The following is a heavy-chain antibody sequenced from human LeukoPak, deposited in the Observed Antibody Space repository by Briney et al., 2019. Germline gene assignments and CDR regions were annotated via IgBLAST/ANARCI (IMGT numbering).Heavy chain of an antibody. V-gene: IGHV4-59*13. CDR3: AGDRSVYGSDRADAFDI. Sequence: SETLSLTCTVSGGSLSNYYWGWIRQAPGKGLEWIGSVYFSGSTTYNPSLKSGVTISLDTSKNQFPLQLSSVPAADTAIYYCAGDRSVYGSDRADAFDIWCQGTMVTVSA. J-gene: IGHJ3*02. CDR2: VYFSGST. D-gene: IGHD2-8*01. CDR1: GGSLSNYY.